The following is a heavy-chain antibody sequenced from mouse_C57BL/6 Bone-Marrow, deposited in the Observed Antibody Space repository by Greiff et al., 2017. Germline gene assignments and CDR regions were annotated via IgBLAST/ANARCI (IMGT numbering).Heavy chain of an antibody. CDR2: INPNNGGT. CDR3: ARYGYDGAWFAY. V-gene: IGHV1-26*01. J-gene: IGHJ3*01. Sequence: EVQLQQSGPELVKPGASVKISCKASGYTFTDYYMNWVKQSHGKSLEWIGDINPNNGGTSYNQKFKGKATLTVDKSSSTAYMELRSLTSEDSAVYYWARYGYDGAWFAYWGQGTLVTVSA. D-gene: IGHD2-2*01. CDR1: GYTFTDYY.